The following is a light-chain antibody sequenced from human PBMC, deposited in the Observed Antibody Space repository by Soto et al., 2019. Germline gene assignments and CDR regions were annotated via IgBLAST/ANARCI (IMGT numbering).Light chain of an antibody. CDR2: WST. CDR3: QQYFGRPS. CDR1: QSILYNSNNKNS. V-gene: IGKV4-1*01. J-gene: IGKJ2*01. Sequence: DIVMTQSPDSLAVSLGERATINCKSSQSILYNSNNKNSLAWYQQKSGQPPKLLISWSTTRESGVPDRFSGCGSGTYFSLTITSLQAEDVAVYYCQQYFGRPSFGQGTKLEIK.